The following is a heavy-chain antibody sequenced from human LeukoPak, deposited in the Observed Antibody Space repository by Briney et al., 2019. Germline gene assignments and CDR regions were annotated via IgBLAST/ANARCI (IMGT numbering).Heavy chain of an antibody. CDR2: ISSSSSTI. CDR3: ARRGYDSSGYYFDY. V-gene: IGHV3-48*04. CDR1: GFTFSSYS. D-gene: IGHD3-22*01. Sequence: GGSLRLSCAASGFTFSSYSMNWVRQAPGKGLEWVSYISSSSSTIYYADSVKGRFTISRDNAKNSLYLQMNSLRAGDTAVYYCARRGYDSSGYYFDYWGQGTLVTVSS. J-gene: IGHJ4*02.